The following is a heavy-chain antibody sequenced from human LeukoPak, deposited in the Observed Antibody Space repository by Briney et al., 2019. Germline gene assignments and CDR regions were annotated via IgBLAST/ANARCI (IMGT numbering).Heavy chain of an antibody. CDR3: ARDNPDKRALGAFDI. V-gene: IGHV1-2*02. CDR2: INPNSGGT. D-gene: IGHD3-16*02. J-gene: IGHJ3*02. Sequence: ASVKVSCKASGYTFTGYYMHWVRQAPGQGLEWMGWINPNSGGTNHAQKFQGRVTMTRDTSITTAYMELSRLRAEDTAVYYCARDNPDKRALGAFDIWGQGTMVTVSS. CDR1: GYTFTGYY.